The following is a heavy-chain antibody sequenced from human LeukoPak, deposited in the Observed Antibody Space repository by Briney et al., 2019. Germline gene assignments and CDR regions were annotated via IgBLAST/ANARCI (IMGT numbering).Heavy chain of an antibody. CDR3: ARAVGATILYFDY. D-gene: IGHD1-26*01. CDR2: INPNSGGT. Sequence: ASVKVSCKASGYTFTGYYMHWVRQAPGQGLEWMGWINPNSGGTNYAQKFQGRVTLTRDMSTSTVYMELSSLRSEDTAVYYCARAVGATILYFDYWGQGTLVTVSS. J-gene: IGHJ4*02. V-gene: IGHV1-2*02. CDR1: GYTFTGYY.